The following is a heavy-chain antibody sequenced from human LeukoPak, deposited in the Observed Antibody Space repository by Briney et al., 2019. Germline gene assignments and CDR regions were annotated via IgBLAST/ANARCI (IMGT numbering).Heavy chain of an antibody. CDR2: IGSRGST. CDR3: AKEPTGYFDY. CDR1: GFTISSYA. D-gene: IGHD4-11*01. V-gene: IGHV3-23*01. J-gene: IGHJ4*02. Sequence: PGGSLRLSCAASGFTISSYAMSWVRQAPGKGLEWVSAIGSRGSTYYTDSVKGRFTISRDNSKNTLYLQMNSLRAEDSAVYYCAKEPTGYFDYWGPGTLVTVSS.